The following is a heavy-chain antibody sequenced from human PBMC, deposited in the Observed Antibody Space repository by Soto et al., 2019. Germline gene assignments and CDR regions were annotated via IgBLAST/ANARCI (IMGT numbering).Heavy chain of an antibody. J-gene: IGHJ3*02. D-gene: IGHD3-22*01. CDR3: ARKSPYYYDSSAAAFDI. V-gene: IGHV1-2*02. CDR1: GYTFTGYY. CDR2: INPNSGGT. Sequence: ASVKVSCKASGYTFTGYYMHWVLQAPGQGLEWMGWINPNSGGTNYAQKFQGRVTMTRDTSISTAYMELSRLRSDDTAVYYCARKSPYYYDSSAAAFDIWGQGTMVTVSS.